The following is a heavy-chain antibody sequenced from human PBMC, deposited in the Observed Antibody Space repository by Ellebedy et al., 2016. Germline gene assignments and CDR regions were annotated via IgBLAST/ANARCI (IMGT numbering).Heavy chain of an antibody. V-gene: IGHV4-34*01. D-gene: IGHD6-13*01. CDR3: ARERSSSCFDY. Sequence: SEILSLTXAVYGGSFSGYYWSWIRQPPGKGLEWIGEINHSGSTNYNPSLKSRVTISVDTSKNQFSLKLSSVTAADTAVYYCARERSSSCFDYWGQGTLVTVSS. CDR2: INHSGST. J-gene: IGHJ4*02. CDR1: GGSFSGYY.